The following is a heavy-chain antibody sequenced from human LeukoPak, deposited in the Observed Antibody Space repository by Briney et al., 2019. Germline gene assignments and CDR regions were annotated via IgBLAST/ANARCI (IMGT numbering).Heavy chain of an antibody. V-gene: IGHV3-21*01. J-gene: IGHJ5*02. Sequence: PGGSLRLSCAASGFTFSSYSMNWVHQAPGKGLEWVSSISSSSSYIYYADSVKGRFTISRDNAKNSLYLQMNSLRAEDTAVYYCARDHSPSTTGWWFDPWGQGTLVTVSS. CDR1: GFTFSSYS. D-gene: IGHD1-1*01. CDR3: ARDHSPSTTGWWFDP. CDR2: ISSSSSYI.